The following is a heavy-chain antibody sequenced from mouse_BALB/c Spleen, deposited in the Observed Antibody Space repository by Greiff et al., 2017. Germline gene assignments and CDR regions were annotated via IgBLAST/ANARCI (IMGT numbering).Heavy chain of an antibody. CDR2: IYPGDGDT. CDR3: ARSGWYGTLFAY. CDR1: GYAFSSYW. Sequence: VQLQQSGAELVRPGSSVKISCKASGYAFSSYWMNWVKQRPGQGLEWIGQIYPGDGDTNYNGKFKGKATLTADKSSSTAYMQLSSLTSEDSAVYFCARSGWYGTLFAYWGQGTLVTVSA. D-gene: IGHD2-10*02. V-gene: IGHV1-80*01. J-gene: IGHJ3*01.